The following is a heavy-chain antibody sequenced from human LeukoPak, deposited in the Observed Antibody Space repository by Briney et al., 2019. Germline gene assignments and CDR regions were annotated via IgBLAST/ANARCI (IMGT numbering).Heavy chain of an antibody. CDR1: GYTFTGYY. J-gene: IGHJ5*02. Sequence: SVKVSCKASGYTFTGYYMHWVRQAPGQGLEWMGGIIPIFGTANYAQKFQGRVTITADESTSTAYMELSSLRSEDTAVYYCARVPNSSSRVLAKWFDPWAREPWSPSPQ. CDR2: IIPIFGTA. CDR3: ARVPNSSSRVLAKWFDP. D-gene: IGHD6-13*01. V-gene: IGHV1-69*13.